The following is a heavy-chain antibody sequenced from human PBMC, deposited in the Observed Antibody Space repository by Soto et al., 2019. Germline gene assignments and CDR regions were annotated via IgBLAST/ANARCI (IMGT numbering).Heavy chain of an antibody. D-gene: IGHD2-15*01. V-gene: IGHV1-69*06. J-gene: IGHJ4*02. Sequence: QVQLMQSGAEVKKPGSSVKVSCKASGGTLSTNVISWVRQAPGQGLEWMGGIMPIFAAPNNAQKFQGRLTITADTSTTTVYMELSSLTSEDTAVYFCATGARYCSGGSCYPDDWGQGTLVIVSS. CDR3: ATGARYCSGGSCYPDD. CDR2: IMPIFAAP. CDR1: GGTLSTNV.